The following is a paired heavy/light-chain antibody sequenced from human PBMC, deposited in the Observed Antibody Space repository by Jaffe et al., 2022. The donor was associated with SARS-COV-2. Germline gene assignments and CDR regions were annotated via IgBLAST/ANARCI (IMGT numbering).Heavy chain of an antibody. Sequence: QVQLVQSGAEVKKPGSSVKVSCKASGGTFSSYAISWVRQAPGQGLEWMGGIIPIFGTANYAQKFQGRVTITADESTSTAYMELSSLRSEDTAVYYCAGEGVVVVPAAGRPLEYNWFDPWGQGTLVTVSS. D-gene: IGHD2-2*01. CDR2: IIPIFGTA. CDR1: GGTFSSYA. V-gene: IGHV1-69*01. CDR3: AGEGVVVVPAAGRPLEYNWFDP. J-gene: IGHJ5*02.
Light chain of an antibody. Sequence: EIVLTQSPATLSLSPGERATLSCRASQSVSSYLAWYQQKPGQAPRLLIYDASNRATGIPARFSGSGSGTDFTLTISSLEPEDFAVYYCQQRSNWTFGQGTKVEIK. CDR3: QQRSNWT. V-gene: IGKV3-11*01. CDR1: QSVSSY. J-gene: IGKJ1*01. CDR2: DAS.